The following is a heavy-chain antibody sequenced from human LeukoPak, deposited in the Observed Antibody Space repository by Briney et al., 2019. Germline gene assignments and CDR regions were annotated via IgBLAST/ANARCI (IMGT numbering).Heavy chain of an antibody. J-gene: IGHJ6*02. CDR3: ARAHRHMGVAATRPYGMDV. Sequence: VASVKVSCKASGYTFTNYGISWVRQAPGQGLQWMGWISAKNGNTKYAEKFQGRGTMTTDTSTNTAYMELRSLRSDDTAVYYCARAHRHMGVAATRPYGMDVWGQGTTVTVSS. D-gene: IGHD2-15*01. V-gene: IGHV1-18*01. CDR1: GYTFTNYG. CDR2: ISAKNGNT.